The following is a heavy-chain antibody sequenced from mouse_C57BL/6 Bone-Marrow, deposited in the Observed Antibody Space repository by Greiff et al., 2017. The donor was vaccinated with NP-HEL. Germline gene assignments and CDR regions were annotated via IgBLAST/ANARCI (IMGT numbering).Heavy chain of an antibody. CDR2: IDPSDSYT. J-gene: IGHJ4*01. V-gene: IGHV1-69*01. CDR3: ASDGNSYAMDY. Sequence: QVQLQQPGAELVMPGASVKLSCKASGYTFTSYWMNWVKQRPGQGLEWIGEIDPSDSYTNSNQKFKGKSTLTVDKSSSTAYMQLSSLTSEDSAVYYCASDGNSYAMDYWGQGTSVTVSS. CDR1: GYTFTSYW. D-gene: IGHD2-1*01.